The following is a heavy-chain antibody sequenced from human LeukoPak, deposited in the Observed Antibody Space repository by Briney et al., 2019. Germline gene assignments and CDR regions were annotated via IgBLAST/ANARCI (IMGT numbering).Heavy chain of an antibody. J-gene: IGHJ5*02. V-gene: IGHV1-69*13. CDR3: ARDPPGGPDNWFDP. CDR2: IIPIFGTA. Sequence: SVTVSRKASGGTFSSYAISWVRQAPGQGLEWMGGIIPIFGTANYAQKFQGRVTITADESTSTAYMELSSLRSEDTAVYYCARDPPGGPDNWFDPWGQGTLVTVSS. D-gene: IGHD3-10*01. CDR1: GGTFSSYA.